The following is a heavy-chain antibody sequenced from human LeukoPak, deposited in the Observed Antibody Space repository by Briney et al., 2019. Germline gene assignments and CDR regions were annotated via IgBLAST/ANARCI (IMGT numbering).Heavy chain of an antibody. CDR1: GFTFSSYA. Sequence: PGGSLRLSCAASGFTFSSYAMHWVRQAPGKGLEWVAVISYDGSNKYYADSVKGRFTISRDNSKNTLYLQMNSLRAEDTAAYYCARDLRDGYNLSPFDYWGQGTLVTVSS. CDR3: ARDLRDGYNLSPFDY. J-gene: IGHJ4*02. V-gene: IGHV3-30-3*01. CDR2: ISYDGSNK. D-gene: IGHD5-24*01.